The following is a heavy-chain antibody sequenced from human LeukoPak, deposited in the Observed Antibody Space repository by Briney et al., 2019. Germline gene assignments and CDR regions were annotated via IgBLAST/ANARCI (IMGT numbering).Heavy chain of an antibody. D-gene: IGHD3-3*01. Sequence: PGGSLRLSCAASGFTLSSYGMHWVRQAPGKGLEWVAVIYYDGGNKYYADSVKGRFTISRDNSKNTLYLQMNSLKPEDTAVYYCAKELVKEWLASGYWGQGTLVTVSS. V-gene: IGHV3-30*02. CDR3: AKELVKEWLASGY. CDR1: GFTLSSYG. CDR2: IYYDGGNK. J-gene: IGHJ4*02.